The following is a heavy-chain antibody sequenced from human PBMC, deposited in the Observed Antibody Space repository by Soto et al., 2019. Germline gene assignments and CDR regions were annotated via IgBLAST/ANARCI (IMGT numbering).Heavy chain of an antibody. J-gene: IGHJ4*01. D-gene: IGHD6-19*01. Sequence: SETLSLTCTVSGYSISSGSYWGWIRQPPGKGPEWIASIYHGGTTFYNPSLKSRVTVSVDKSNNQFSLKLRSVTAADTAVYYCAKAHAMVVAGSTFDYWGHGTLVTVSS. CDR1: GYSISSGSY. CDR2: IYHGGTT. CDR3: AKAHAMVVAGSTFDY. V-gene: IGHV4-38-2*02.